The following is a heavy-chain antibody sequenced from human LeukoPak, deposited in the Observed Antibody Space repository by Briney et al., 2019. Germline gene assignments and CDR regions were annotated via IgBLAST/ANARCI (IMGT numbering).Heavy chain of an antibody. CDR1: GGTFINYA. J-gene: IGHJ4*02. CDR2: IIPNFGAP. CDR3: AKSRGGSFYGTFWDY. V-gene: IGHV1-69*13. Sequence: SVKVSCKASGGTFINYAISWLRQAPGQGLEWMGGIIPNFGAPNYAQKFQGRLTITADESTSTAYMDLSSLRSEDTAVYYCAKSRGGSFYGTFWDYWRQGTLVTVSS. D-gene: IGHD1-26*01.